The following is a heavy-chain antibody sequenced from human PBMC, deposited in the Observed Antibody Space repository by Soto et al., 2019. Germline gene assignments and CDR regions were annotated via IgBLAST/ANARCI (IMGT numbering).Heavy chain of an antibody. CDR1: GFTFSSYA. CDR2: ISGSGGST. D-gene: IGHD3-22*01. Sequence: GGSLRLSCAASGFTFSSYAMSWVRQAPGKGLEWVSAISGSGGSTYYAGSVKGRFTISRDNSKNTLYLQMNSLRAEDTAVYYCAKENYYDSSGYFYYYYGMDVWGQGTTVTVSS. J-gene: IGHJ6*02. CDR3: AKENYYDSSGYFYYYYGMDV. V-gene: IGHV3-23*01.